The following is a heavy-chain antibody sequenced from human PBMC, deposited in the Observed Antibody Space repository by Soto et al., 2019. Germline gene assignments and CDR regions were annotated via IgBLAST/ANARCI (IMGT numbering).Heavy chain of an antibody. Sequence: SETLSLTCTVSGGSISSGVYYWSWIRQHPGKGLEWIGYIYYSGSTYYNPSLKSRVTISVDTSKNQFSLKLSSVTAADTAVYYCARRGSGSYYSPFDYWGQGTLVTVSS. CDR2: IYYSGST. CDR1: GGSISSGVYY. CDR3: ARRGSGSYYSPFDY. D-gene: IGHD3-10*01. V-gene: IGHV4-31*03. J-gene: IGHJ4*02.